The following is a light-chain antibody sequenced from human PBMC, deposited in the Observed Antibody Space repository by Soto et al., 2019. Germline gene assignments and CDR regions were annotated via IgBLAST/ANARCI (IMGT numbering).Light chain of an antibody. CDR2: AAS. CDR1: QGIRNF. J-gene: IGKJ3*01. Sequence: DIPMTQSPTSLSASVGDRVTITCRASQGIRNFVAWYQQKPGKAPKLLIYAASTLQSGVPSRFSGSGSGTDFTLTINSLQPEDVATYSSQKYSSVPVFGPGTKVEIK. CDR3: QKYSSVPV. V-gene: IGKV1-27*01.